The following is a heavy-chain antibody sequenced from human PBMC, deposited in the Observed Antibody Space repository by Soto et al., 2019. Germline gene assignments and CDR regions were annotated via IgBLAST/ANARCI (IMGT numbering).Heavy chain of an antibody. J-gene: IGHJ6*02. CDR1: GYRFTDYH. V-gene: IGHV1-2*06. CDR3: ARAHSTGCSDGVCSFFYNHAMDA. CDR2: INPKSGGT. Sequence: QVQLVQSGAEVKKPGASVRVSCKASGYRFTDYHIHWVRQAPGQGLEWLGRINPKSGGTSTAQEFQGGVTMTSDMSLSTVNLEFSRQRSEGTSVYFCARAHSTGCSDGVCSFFYNHAMDAWGQGTTGTVSS. D-gene: IGHD2-8*01.